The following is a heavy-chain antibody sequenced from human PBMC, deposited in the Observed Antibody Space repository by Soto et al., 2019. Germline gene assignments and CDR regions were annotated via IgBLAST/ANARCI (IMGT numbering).Heavy chain of an antibody. D-gene: IGHD2-15*01. V-gene: IGHV3-23*01. Sequence: GGSLRLSCAASGFTFSNYAMSWVRQAPGKGLEWVSAISGSGVSTYYADSVKGRFTISRDNAKNTLYLQMNSLRAEDTAVYYCARSLGYCSGGSCYFDYWGQGTLVTVSS. J-gene: IGHJ4*02. CDR3: ARSLGYCSGGSCYFDY. CDR2: ISGSGVST. CDR1: GFTFSNYA.